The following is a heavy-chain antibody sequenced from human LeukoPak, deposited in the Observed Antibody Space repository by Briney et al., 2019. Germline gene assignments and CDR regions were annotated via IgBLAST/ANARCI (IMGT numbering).Heavy chain of an antibody. D-gene: IGHD6-13*01. J-gene: IGHJ4*02. V-gene: IGHV4-59*08. CDR1: GGSISSYY. Sequence: SETLSLTCTVSGGSISSYYWSWIRQPPGKGLEWIGSIYHSGSTYYNPSLKSRVTISVDTSKNQFSLKLSSVTAADTAVYYCARLQQQLSRRGDYWGQGTLVTVSS. CDR3: ARLQQQLSRRGDY. CDR2: IYHSGST.